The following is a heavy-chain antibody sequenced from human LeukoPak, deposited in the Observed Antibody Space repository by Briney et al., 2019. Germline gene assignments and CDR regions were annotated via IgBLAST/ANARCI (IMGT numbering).Heavy chain of an antibody. J-gene: IGHJ3*01. Sequence: GGSLRLSCAASGSTFSSYWMHWVRQAPGKGLVWVSRINSDGSSTSYADSVKGRSTISRDNAKNTLYLQMNSLRAEDTAVYYCASTYYYDSRPWGQGTMVTVSS. CDR1: GSTFSSYW. CDR2: INSDGSST. D-gene: IGHD3-22*01. V-gene: IGHV3-74*01. CDR3: ASTYYYDSRP.